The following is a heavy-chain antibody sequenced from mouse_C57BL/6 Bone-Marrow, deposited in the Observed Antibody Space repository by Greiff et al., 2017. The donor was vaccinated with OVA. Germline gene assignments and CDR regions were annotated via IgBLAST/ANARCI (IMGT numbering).Heavy chain of an antibody. J-gene: IGHJ4*01. CDR1: GYTFTSYG. D-gene: IGHD1-1*01. Sequence: QVQLQQSGAELARPGASVKLSCKASGYTFTSYGISWVKQRTGQGLEWIGEIYPRSGNTYYNEKFKGKATLTADKSSSTAYMELRSLTSEDSAVYFCARWGFYYGSRGAMDYWGQGTSVTVSS. V-gene: IGHV1-81*01. CDR3: ARWGFYYGSRGAMDY. CDR2: IYPRSGNT.